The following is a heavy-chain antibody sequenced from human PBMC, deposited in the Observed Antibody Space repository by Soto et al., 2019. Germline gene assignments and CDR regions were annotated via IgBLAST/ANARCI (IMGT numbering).Heavy chain of an antibody. V-gene: IGHV4-59*01. D-gene: IGHD2-2*01. CDR2: MYYSGST. Sequence: SETLSLTCTVSGGSISSYYWSCIRQPPGKGLEWIGYMYYSGSTNYNPSLKSRVTISVDTSKNQFFLKLSSVTAADTAVYYCARHLGYCSSTSCYPYFDPWGQGTLVTVSS. CDR3: ARHLGYCSSTSCYPYFDP. CDR1: GGSISSYY. J-gene: IGHJ5*02.